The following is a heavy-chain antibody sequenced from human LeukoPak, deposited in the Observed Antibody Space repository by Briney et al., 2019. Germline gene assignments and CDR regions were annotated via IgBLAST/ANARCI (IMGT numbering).Heavy chain of an antibody. J-gene: IGHJ4*02. Sequence: GGSLRLSCAASGFTFSSYAMHWVRQAPGKGLEWVAVISYEGSNKYYADSVKGRFTISRDNSKNTLYLQMNSLRAEDTAVYYCARVGSMADVDYWGQGTLVTVSS. V-gene: IGHV3-30-3*01. CDR1: GFTFSSYA. CDR3: ARVGSMADVDY. D-gene: IGHD5-24*01. CDR2: ISYEGSNK.